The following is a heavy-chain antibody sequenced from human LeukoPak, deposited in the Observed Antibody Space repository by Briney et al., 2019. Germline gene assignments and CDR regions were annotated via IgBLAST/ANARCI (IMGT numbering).Heavy chain of an antibody. CDR3: ARGSSWYYFDY. CDR2: IYYSGST. J-gene: IGHJ4*02. Sequence: TSETLSLTCTVSGGSISSGGYYWSWLRQHPGKGLEWIGYIYYSGSTYYNPSLKSRVTISVDTSKNQFSLKLSSVTAADTAVYYCARGSSWYYFDYWGQGTLVTVSS. CDR1: GGSISSGGYY. D-gene: IGHD6-13*01. V-gene: IGHV4-31*03.